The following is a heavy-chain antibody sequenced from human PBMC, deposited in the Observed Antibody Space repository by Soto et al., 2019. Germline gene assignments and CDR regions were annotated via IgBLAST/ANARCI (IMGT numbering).Heavy chain of an antibody. Sequence: QLQLRESGPGLVKPSETLSLKCNVAGGSMADFGLYWGWVRQSPGKGLEWIATISHSGNTYFNPSVQSRLSMSIDTAKNQVSLVLRSVTAADSALYYCALDWEAQYGDYRNFDPWGPGTLVTVSS. V-gene: IGHV4-39*01. CDR3: ALDWEAQYGDYRNFDP. D-gene: IGHD4-17*01. CDR1: GGSMADFGLY. J-gene: IGHJ5*02. CDR2: ISHSGNT.